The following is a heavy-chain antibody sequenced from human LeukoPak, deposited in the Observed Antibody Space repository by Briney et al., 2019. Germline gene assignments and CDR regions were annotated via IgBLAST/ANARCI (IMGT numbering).Heavy chain of an antibody. J-gene: IGHJ6*02. CDR1: GFTFSSYS. CDR2: ISSSSSTI. CDR3: ARDGGPCSGGSCYPPYYYGMDV. Sequence: GGSLRLSCAASGFTFSSYSMNWVRQAPGKGREGVSYISSSSSTIYYADSVRGRFTISRDNAKNSLYLQMNSLRDEDTAVYYCARDGGPCSGGSCYPPYYYGMDVWGQGTTVTVSS. D-gene: IGHD2-15*01. V-gene: IGHV3-48*02.